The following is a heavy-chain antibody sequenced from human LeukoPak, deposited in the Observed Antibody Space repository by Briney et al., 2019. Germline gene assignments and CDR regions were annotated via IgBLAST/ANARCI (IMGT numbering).Heavy chain of an antibody. CDR3: ARLHDFWSGSTDNWFDP. D-gene: IGHD3-3*01. Sequence: GASLRLSCAASGFTSSSYSMNWVRQAPGKGLEWVSSISSSSSYIYYADSVKGRFTISRDNAKNSLYLQMNSLRAEDTAVYYCARLHDFWSGSTDNWFDPWGQGTLVTVSS. CDR1: GFTSSSYS. CDR2: ISSSSSYI. V-gene: IGHV3-21*01. J-gene: IGHJ5*02.